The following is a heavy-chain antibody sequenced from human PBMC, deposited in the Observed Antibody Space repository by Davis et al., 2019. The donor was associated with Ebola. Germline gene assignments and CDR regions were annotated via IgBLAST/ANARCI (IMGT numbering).Heavy chain of an antibody. D-gene: IGHD6-6*01. CDR1: GGSFRGYY. CDR3: ARVKGRSSSTYYYYYGMDV. J-gene: IGHJ6*02. CDR2: INHSGST. V-gene: IGHV4-34*01. Sequence: MPSETLSLTCAVYGGSFRGYYWRWIRQPPGKGLEWIGEINHSGSTNYNPSLKSRVTISVDTSKNQFSLKLSSVTAADTAVYYCARVKGRSSSTYYYYYGMDVWGQGTTVTVSS.